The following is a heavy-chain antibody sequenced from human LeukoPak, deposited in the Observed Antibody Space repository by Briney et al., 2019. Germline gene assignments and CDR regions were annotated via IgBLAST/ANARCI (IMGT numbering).Heavy chain of an antibody. Sequence: SETLSLTCTMYGESFSGYYWSWIRQPPGKGLEWIGEINHSGSANYNPSLQSRVTISVDTSKNQFSLRLNSVTAADTAVYYCARVGDTAMAPFAWWGQGTLVTVSS. J-gene: IGHJ4*02. CDR3: ARVGDTAMAPFAW. V-gene: IGHV4-34*01. D-gene: IGHD5-18*01. CDR1: GESFSGYY. CDR2: INHSGSA.